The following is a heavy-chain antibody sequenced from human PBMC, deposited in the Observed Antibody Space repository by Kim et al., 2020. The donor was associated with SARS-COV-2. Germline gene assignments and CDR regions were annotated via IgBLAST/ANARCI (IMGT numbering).Heavy chain of an antibody. Sequence: GGSLRLSCAASGFTFSDYYMSWIRQAPGKGLEWVSYISSSSSYTNYADSVKGRFTISRDNAKNSLYLQMNSLRAEDTAVYYCARNGYNTWGWFDPWGQGTLVTVSS. CDR3: ARNGYNTWGWFDP. D-gene: IGHD6-25*01. J-gene: IGHJ5*02. CDR1: GFTFSDYY. V-gene: IGHV3-11*03. CDR2: ISSSSSYT.